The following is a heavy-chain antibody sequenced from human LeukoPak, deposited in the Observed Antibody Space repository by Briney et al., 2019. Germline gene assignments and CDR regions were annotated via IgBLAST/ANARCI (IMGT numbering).Heavy chain of an antibody. CDR3: ARLISIFGVATDY. D-gene: IGHD3-3*02. Sequence: PSQTLSLTCTVSGGSISSGDYYWSWIRQPPGKGLEWIGYIYYSGSTYYNPSLKSRVTISVDTSKNQFSLKLGSVTAADTAVYYCARLISIFGVATDYWGQGTLVTVSS. J-gene: IGHJ4*02. V-gene: IGHV4-30-4*01. CDR2: IYYSGST. CDR1: GGSISSGDYY.